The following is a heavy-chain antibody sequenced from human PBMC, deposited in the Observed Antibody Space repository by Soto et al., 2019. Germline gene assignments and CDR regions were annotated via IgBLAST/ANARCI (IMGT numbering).Heavy chain of an antibody. V-gene: IGHV4-30-2*01. J-gene: IGHJ4*02. Sequence: QLQLQESVSGLVTPSQTLSLTCAVSGVSISSGDYSWSWIRQPPGKGLEWIGYIYHDGRTLYNPSLKSRVTISLDRSKNQFSLKLSSVTAADTAVYYCASDYTSGSDRFDYGGQGTLVTVSS. CDR1: GVSISSGDYS. D-gene: IGHD3-10*01. CDR2: IYHDGRT. CDR3: ASDYTSGSDRFDY.